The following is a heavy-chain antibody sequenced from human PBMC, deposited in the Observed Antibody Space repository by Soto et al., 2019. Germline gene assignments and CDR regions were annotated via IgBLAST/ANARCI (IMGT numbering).Heavy chain of an antibody. CDR1: GGSISSSNW. D-gene: IGHD3-10*01. J-gene: IGHJ3*02. Sequence: SETLSLTCAVSGGSISSSNWWSWVRQPPGKGLEWIGEIYHSGSTNYNPSLKSRVTISVDKSKNQFSLKLSSVTAADTAVYYCARVQLLWFGEGPNAFDIWGQGTMVTVSS. V-gene: IGHV4-4*02. CDR3: ARVQLLWFGEGPNAFDI. CDR2: IYHSGST.